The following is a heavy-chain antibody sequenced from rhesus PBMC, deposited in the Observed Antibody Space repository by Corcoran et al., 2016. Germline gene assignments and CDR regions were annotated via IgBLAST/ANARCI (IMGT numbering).Heavy chain of an antibody. J-gene: IGHJ5-2*02. Sequence: EVELVETGGGLVQPGGSLRLSCAASGFTFSNHWMVWVRQGPGEGLDWVGRVKNKADGGTAAYAEAVKGRFTISRDDSKNTRYLQMNSLKTEDPAVYYCTRVFEDDYGYYYTVVGPRGSLDVWGRGVLVTVSS. CDR1: GFTFSNHW. V-gene: IGHV3-16*01. D-gene: IGHD3-9*01. CDR2: VKNKADGGTA. CDR3: TRVFEDDYGYYYTVVGPRGSLDV.